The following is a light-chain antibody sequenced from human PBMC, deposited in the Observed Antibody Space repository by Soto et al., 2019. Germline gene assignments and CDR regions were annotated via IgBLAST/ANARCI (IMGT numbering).Light chain of an antibody. Sequence: QSALTQPASVSGSPGQSITISCTGTSSDVGGYNYVSWYQHHPGRAPQLMIYDVSNRPSGVSSRFSGSKSGNTASLTISGLLAEDEADYYCSSYRSSSTPYVVFGGGTKVTVL. V-gene: IGLV2-14*03. J-gene: IGLJ2*01. CDR3: SSYRSSSTPYVV. CDR1: SSDVGGYNY. CDR2: DVS.